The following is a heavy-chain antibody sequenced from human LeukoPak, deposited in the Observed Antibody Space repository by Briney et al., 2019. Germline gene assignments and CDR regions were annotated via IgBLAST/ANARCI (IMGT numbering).Heavy chain of an antibody. Sequence: ASVKVSCKVSGYTLTELSMHWVRQAPGQGLEWMGWINPNSGSTDYAQKFQGRVTMTRDTSISTAYMELSRLRSDDTAVYYCVVVITTTGGYWGQGTLVTVSS. CDR2: INPNSGST. V-gene: IGHV1-2*02. D-gene: IGHD3-22*01. J-gene: IGHJ4*02. CDR3: VVVITTTGGY. CDR1: GYTLTELS.